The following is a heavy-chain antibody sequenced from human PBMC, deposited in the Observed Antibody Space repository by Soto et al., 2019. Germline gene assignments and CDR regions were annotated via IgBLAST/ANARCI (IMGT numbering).Heavy chain of an antibody. CDR1: GFTFSSYG. Sequence: QVQLVESGGGVVQPGRSLRLSCAASGFTFSSYGMHWVRQAPGKGLEWVAVIWYDGSNKYYADSVKGRFTISRDNSKXXLXLQMNSLRAEDTAVYYCAREYYDYVWGSYRSFWFDPWGQGTLVTVSS. CDR2: IWYDGSNK. J-gene: IGHJ5*02. D-gene: IGHD3-16*02. V-gene: IGHV3-33*01. CDR3: AREYYDYVWGSYRSFWFDP.